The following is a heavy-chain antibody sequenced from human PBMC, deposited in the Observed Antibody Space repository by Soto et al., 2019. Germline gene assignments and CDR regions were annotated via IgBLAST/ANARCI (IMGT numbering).Heavy chain of an antibody. CDR1: GGSISSFY. CDR2: IHTSVIT. Sequence: QVQLQESGPGLVKSSETLSLTCTVSGGSISSFYWNCIRQPAGKGLEWIGRIHTSVITHFNPSLKRRHTISKDSSKNQFFLNLTSVTAASTAVDYCANTLHRGSSYGVPVFDYWGQGTLATVSS. CDR3: ANTLHRGSSYGVPVFDY. D-gene: IGHD5-18*01. J-gene: IGHJ4*02. V-gene: IGHV4-4*07.